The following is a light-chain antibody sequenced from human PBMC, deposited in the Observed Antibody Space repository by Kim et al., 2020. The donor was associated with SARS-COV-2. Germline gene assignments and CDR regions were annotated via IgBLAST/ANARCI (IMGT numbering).Light chain of an antibody. Sequence: PGRTTSITCTEYELGDNNIAWYQQKPGKSPVVVIYKDNKLPSRMPKRFSGSNSGKTATLTISGTQAMDAAGYYCQAWDSSTHNYVFGAGTKVTVL. V-gene: IGLV3-1*01. CDR3: QAWDSSTHNYV. CDR2: KDN. CDR1: ELGDNN. J-gene: IGLJ1*01.